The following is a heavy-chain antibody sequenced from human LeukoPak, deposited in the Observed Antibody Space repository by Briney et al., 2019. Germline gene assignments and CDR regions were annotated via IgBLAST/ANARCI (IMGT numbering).Heavy chain of an antibody. CDR3: ARDQLYCTGGICYFDN. J-gene: IGHJ4*02. Sequence: PGGSLRLSCAASGFTFSSYAMTWVRQAPGKGLEWVSAISGSGSNTYYADSVKGRFTISRDNAKNTLYLQMNSLRTEDTAVYYCARDQLYCTGGICYFDNWGQGTLVTVSS. V-gene: IGHV3-23*01. D-gene: IGHD2-8*02. CDR2: ISGSGSNT. CDR1: GFTFSSYA.